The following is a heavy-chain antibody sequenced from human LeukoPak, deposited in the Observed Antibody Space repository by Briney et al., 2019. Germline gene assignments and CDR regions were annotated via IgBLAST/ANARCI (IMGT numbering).Heavy chain of an antibody. CDR3: ARQVIDGSGSYHFDY. D-gene: IGHD3-10*01. Sequence: SETLSLTCTVSGASISSYYWSWIRQPPGKGLEWIGYIYYIGRTNYNPSLKSRVTISVDTSKNQFSLKLSSVTAADTAVYYCARQVIDGSGSYHFDYWGQGTLVTVSS. J-gene: IGHJ4*02. V-gene: IGHV4-59*08. CDR1: GASISSYY. CDR2: IYYIGRT.